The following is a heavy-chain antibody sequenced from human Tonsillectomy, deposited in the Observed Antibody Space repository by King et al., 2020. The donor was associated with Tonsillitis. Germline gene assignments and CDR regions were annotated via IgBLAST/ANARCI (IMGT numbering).Heavy chain of an antibody. CDR1: GGSISSYY. CDR3: ARGRGTVVTPIWYFDL. CDR2: IYYSGST. J-gene: IGHJ2*01. Sequence: QLQESGPGLVKPSENLSLTCTVSGGSISSYYWSWIRQPPGKGLEWLGYIYYSGSTNYNPSLKSRVTISVDTSKNQFSLKLSSVTAAYTAVYYCARGRGTVVTPIWYFDLWGRGTLVTVSS. V-gene: IGHV4-59*01. D-gene: IGHD4-23*01.